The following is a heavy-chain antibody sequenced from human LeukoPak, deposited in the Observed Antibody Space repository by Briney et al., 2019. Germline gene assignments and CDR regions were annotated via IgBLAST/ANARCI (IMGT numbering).Heavy chain of an antibody. CDR1: GFTFDDYT. V-gene: IGHV3-43*01. J-gene: IGHJ4*02. CDR2: ISWDGGST. CDR3: AKDSQWGKVGTKGGYFDY. Sequence: TGGSLRLSCAASGFTFDDYTMHWVRQAPGKGLEWVSLISWDGGSTYYADSVKGRFTISRDNSKNTLYLQMNSLRAEDTAVYYCAKDSQWGKVGTKGGYFDYWGQGTLVTVSS. D-gene: IGHD1-26*01.